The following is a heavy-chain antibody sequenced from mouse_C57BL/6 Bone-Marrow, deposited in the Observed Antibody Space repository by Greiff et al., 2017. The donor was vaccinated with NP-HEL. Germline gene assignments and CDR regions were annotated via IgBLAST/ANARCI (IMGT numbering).Heavy chain of an antibody. J-gene: IGHJ4*01. D-gene: IGHD2-12*01. Sequence: EVKLMESGGGLVKPGGSLKLSCAASGFTFSDYGMHWVRQAPEKGLEWVAYISSGSSTIYYADTVKGRFTISRDNATNTLFLQLTSLRSEDTAMYYCARRYRRLYYYAMDYWGQGTSVTVSS. V-gene: IGHV5-17*01. CDR2: ISSGSSTI. CDR3: ARRYRRLYYYAMDY. CDR1: GFTFSDYG.